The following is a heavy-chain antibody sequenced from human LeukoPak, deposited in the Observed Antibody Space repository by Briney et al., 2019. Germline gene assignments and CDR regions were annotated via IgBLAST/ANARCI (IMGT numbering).Heavy chain of an antibody. J-gene: IGHJ4*02. CDR3: ASTYYDILTGYSAFDY. Sequence: SVTVSCTASGGTFSSYAISWVRQAPGQGLEWMGGIIPIFGTANYAQKFQGRVTITADESTSTAYMELSSLRSEDTAVYYCASTYYDILTGYSAFDYWGQGTLVTVSS. CDR1: GGTFSSYA. CDR2: IIPIFGTA. V-gene: IGHV1-69*13. D-gene: IGHD3-9*01.